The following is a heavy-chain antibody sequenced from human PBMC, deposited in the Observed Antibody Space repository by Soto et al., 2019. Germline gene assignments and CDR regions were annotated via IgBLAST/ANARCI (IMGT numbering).Heavy chain of an antibody. V-gene: IGHV3-23*01. D-gene: IGHD6-19*01. CDR3: ARGYEAFSGWSEQRDYYYYGMDV. CDR2: ISGSGAST. CDR1: GFTFSSYA. J-gene: IGHJ6*02. Sequence: GGSLRLSCAASGFTFSSYAMSWVRQAPGKGLEWVSAISGSGASTYYADSVKGRFTISRDNSKNTLYLQMNSLRAEDTAVYYCARGYEAFSGWSEQRDYYYYGMDVWGQGTTVTVSS.